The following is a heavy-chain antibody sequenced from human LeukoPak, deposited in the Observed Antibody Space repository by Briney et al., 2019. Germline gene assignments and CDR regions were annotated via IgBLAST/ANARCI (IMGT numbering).Heavy chain of an antibody. CDR2: ISYDGSNK. D-gene: IGHD2-2*01. CDR1: GFTFSSYA. V-gene: IGHV3-30*04. J-gene: IGHJ6*02. Sequence: GGSLRLSCAASGFTFSSYAMHWVRQAPGKGLEWVAVISYDGSNKYYADSVKGRFTISRDNSKNTLYLQMNSLRAEDTAVYYCARADSSSTSCYDCDAPEPARGNYYYGMDVWGQGTTVTVSS. CDR3: ARADSSSTSCYDCDAPEPARGNYYYGMDV.